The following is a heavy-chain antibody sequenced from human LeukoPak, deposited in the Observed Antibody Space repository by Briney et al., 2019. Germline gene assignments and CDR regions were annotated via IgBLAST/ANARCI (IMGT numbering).Heavy chain of an antibody. Sequence: SETLSLTCTVSGGSISSSSYYWGWIRQPPVKGLEWIGSIYYIGSTYYNPSLKSRVTISVDTSKNQFSLKLSSVTAADTAVYYCARRLGRKFGERFYYYHYMDVWGKGTTVTISS. CDR3: ARRLGRKFGERFYYYHYMDV. V-gene: IGHV4-39*07. CDR1: GGSISSSSYY. D-gene: IGHD3-10*01. CDR2: IYYIGST. J-gene: IGHJ6*03.